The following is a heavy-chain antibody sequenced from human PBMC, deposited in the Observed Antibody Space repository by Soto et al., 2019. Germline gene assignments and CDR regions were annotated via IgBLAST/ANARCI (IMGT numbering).Heavy chain of an antibody. V-gene: IGHV3-30*03. D-gene: IGHD5-12*01. CDR3: ARARVEMATITHYYYGMDV. CDR1: GFNFSSYG. Sequence: GGSLRLSCAVSGFNFSSYGMHCVRQAPGKGLDWVAVISYDGSNKYYADSVKGHVTISADKSISTAYLQWSSLKASDTAMYYCARARVEMATITHYYYGMDVWGQGTTVTVSS. J-gene: IGHJ6*02. CDR2: ISYDGSNK.